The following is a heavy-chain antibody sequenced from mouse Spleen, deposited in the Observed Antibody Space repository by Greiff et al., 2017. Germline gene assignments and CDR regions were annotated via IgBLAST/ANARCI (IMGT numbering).Heavy chain of an antibody. CDR2: INPGSGGT. V-gene: IGHV1-54*01. CDR1: GYAFTNYL. J-gene: IGHJ3*01. Sequence: VMLVESGAELVRPGTSVKVSCKASGYAFTNYLIEWVKQRPGQGLEWIGVINPGSGGTNYNEKFKGKATLTADKSSSTAYMQLSSLTSEDSAVYFCARSGDSSGLAYWGQGTLVTVSA. CDR3: ARSGDSSGLAY. D-gene: IGHD3-2*02.